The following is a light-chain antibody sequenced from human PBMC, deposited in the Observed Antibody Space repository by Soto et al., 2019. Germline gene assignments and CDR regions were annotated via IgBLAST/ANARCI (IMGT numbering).Light chain of an antibody. V-gene: IGKV3-20*01. CDR2: GAS. J-gene: IGKJ1*01. Sequence: EIVLTQSPGTLSLSPEERATLSCRASQSVSSSYLAWYQQKPGQAPRLLIYGASSRATGIPDRFSGSGSGTEFTLTISSLQSEDFAVYYCQQYNNWPTWTFGQGTKVDIK. CDR3: QQYNNWPTWT. CDR1: QSVSSSY.